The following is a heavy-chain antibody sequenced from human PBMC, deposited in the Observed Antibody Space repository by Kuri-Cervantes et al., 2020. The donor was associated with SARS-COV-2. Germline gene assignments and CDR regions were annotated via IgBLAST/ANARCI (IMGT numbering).Heavy chain of an antibody. V-gene: IGHV3-30*04. D-gene: IGHD1-26*01. CDR2: ISYDGSNK. CDR3: ARSYSGSYLGPFDD. J-gene: IGHJ4*02. Sequence: GESLKISCAASGFTFSSYAMHWVRQAPGKGLEWVAVISYDGSNKYYAGSVKGRFTISRDNSKNTLYLQMNSLRAEDTAVYYCARSYSGSYLGPFDDWGQGILTVSS. CDR1: GFTFSSYA.